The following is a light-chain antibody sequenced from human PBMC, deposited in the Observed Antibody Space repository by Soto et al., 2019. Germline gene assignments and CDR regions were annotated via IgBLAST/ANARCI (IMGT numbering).Light chain of an antibody. Sequence: GDRVTITCRASQSISTWLAWFQQKPGKAPKLLIYRASSLEGGAPSRFSGSGSGTEFTLTISSLQPDDFATYYCQQSYTTPYTFGQGTKVDIK. CDR1: QSISTW. J-gene: IGKJ2*01. V-gene: IGKV1-5*03. CDR3: QQSYTTPYT. CDR2: RAS.